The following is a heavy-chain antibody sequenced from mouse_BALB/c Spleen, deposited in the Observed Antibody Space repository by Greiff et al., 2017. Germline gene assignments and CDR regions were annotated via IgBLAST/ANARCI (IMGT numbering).Heavy chain of an antibody. Sequence: EVQRVESGGGLVKPGGSLKLSCAASGFTFSSYAMSWVRQTPEKRLEWVASISSGGSTYYPDSVKGRFTISRDNARNILYLQMSSLRSEDTAMYYCARGRGEGFAYWGQGTLVTVSA. CDR1: GFTFSSYA. J-gene: IGHJ3*01. CDR2: ISSGGST. V-gene: IGHV5-6-5*01. CDR3: ARGRGEGFAY.